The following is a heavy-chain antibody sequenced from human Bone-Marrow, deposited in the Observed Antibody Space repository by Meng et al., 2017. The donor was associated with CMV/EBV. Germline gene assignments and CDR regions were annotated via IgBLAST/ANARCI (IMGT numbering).Heavy chain of an antibody. V-gene: IGHV1-46*01. D-gene: IGHD4-11*01. CDR1: GYTFTSYY. CDR2: INPSGGST. J-gene: IGHJ6*02. Sequence: ASVKVSCKASGYTFTSYYIHWVRQAPGQGLEWMGIINPSGGSTSYAQKFQGRVTMTRDTSTSTVYMELSSLRSEDTAVYYCARGNFMTTVTTDYYYGLDVWGQGTTVTVSS. CDR3: ARGNFMTTVTTDYYYGLDV.